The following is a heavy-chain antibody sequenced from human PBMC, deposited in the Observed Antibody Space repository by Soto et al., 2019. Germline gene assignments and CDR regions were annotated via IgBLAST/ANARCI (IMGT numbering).Heavy chain of an antibody. CDR1: GYTFTSYD. D-gene: IGHD2-2*01. CDR2: MNPNNGNT. J-gene: IGHJ4*02. CDR3: SRGLVLVPAASDY. Sequence: QVQLVQSGAEVKKPGASVKVSCKASGYTFTSYDINWVRQATGQGLEWMGWMNPNNGNTGYAQKFQGRVTMTTNTSISTAYMELSSLKSDDTDVYYCSRGLVLVPAASDYWGQGTLVTVSS. V-gene: IGHV1-8*01.